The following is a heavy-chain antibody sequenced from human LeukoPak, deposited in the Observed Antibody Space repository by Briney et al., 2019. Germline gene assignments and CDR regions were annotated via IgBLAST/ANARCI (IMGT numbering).Heavy chain of an antibody. Sequence: GGSLRLSCAASGFTFSRYWMSWVRQAPGKGLEWVANIKEDGSETYYVDFLKGRFTISRDNAKSSLFLQMNSLRAEDTAVYYCARDDEITLGTDSRGQGTLVTVSS. D-gene: IGHD3-16*01. V-gene: IGHV3-7*01. CDR3: ARDDEITLGTDS. CDR2: IKEDGSET. CDR1: GFTFSRYW. J-gene: IGHJ4*02.